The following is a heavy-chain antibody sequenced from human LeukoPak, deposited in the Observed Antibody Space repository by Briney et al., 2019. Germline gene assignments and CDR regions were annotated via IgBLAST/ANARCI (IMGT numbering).Heavy chain of an antibody. D-gene: IGHD6-13*01. V-gene: IGHV4-30-2*01. CDR3: ARSSSWKQFDY. CDR2: IYHSGST. Sequence: SETLSLTCAVSGGSISSSGYSWSWIRQPPGKGLEWIGYIYHSGSTYYNPSLKSRVTISVDRSKNQFSLKLSSVTAADTAVYYCARSSSWKQFDYWGQGTLVTVSS. J-gene: IGHJ4*02. CDR1: GGSISSSGYS.